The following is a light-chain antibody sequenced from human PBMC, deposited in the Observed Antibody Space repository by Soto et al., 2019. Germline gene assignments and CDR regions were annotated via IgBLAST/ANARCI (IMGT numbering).Light chain of an antibody. CDR2: AAS. J-gene: IGKJ2*01. Sequence: DIQMTQSPSSLSASVVDRVTITCRASQSISSYLNWYQQKPGKAPKPLIYAASSLQSGVPSRFSGSGSGTDFTLTISSLQPEDFATYYCQQSYSTPYTFGQGTKVDIK. CDR3: QQSYSTPYT. V-gene: IGKV1-39*01. CDR1: QSISSY.